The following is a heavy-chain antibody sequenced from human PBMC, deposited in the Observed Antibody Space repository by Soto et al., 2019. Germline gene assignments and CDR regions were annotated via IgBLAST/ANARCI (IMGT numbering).Heavy chain of an antibody. CDR1: GFTVSSNY. CDR2: IYSGGST. CDR3: ARGLYSGWHYFDY. J-gene: IGHJ4*02. V-gene: IGHV3-66*01. D-gene: IGHD5-12*01. Sequence: EVQLVESGGGLVQPGGSLRLSCAASGFTVSSNYMSWVRQAPGKGLEWVSVIYSGGSTYYADSVKGRFTISRDNSKNTLYRQMNSLRAEDTAVYYWARGLYSGWHYFDYWGQGTLVTVSS.